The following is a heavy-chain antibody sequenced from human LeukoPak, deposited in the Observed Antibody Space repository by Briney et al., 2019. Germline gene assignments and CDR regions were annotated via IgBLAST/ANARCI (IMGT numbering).Heavy chain of an antibody. CDR1: GYTFTGYC. CDR3: AALGSSGYYFRYYYMDV. CDR2: INPNSGGT. Sequence: ASVKVSCKASGYTFTGYCMHWVRQAPGQGLEWMGRINPNSGGTNYAQKFQGRVTMTRDASISTAYMELSRLRSDDTAVYYCAALGSSGYYFRYYYMDVWGKGTTVTVSS. D-gene: IGHD3-22*01. J-gene: IGHJ6*03. V-gene: IGHV1-2*06.